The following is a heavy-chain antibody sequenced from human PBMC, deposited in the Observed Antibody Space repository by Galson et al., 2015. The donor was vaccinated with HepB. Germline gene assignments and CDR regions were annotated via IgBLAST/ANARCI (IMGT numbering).Heavy chain of an antibody. CDR2: ITPLLDTP. D-gene: IGHD3-16*01. V-gene: IGHV1-69*08. CDR1: GGTFVTYT. CDR3: ARVTSGGFYPDDY. J-gene: IGHJ4*02. Sequence: SVKVSRKASGGTFVTYTFSWVRQAPGQGLEWMGRITPLLDTPTYAQKFQGRVTLTADRSTSTVYMELNSLRSEDTAVYYCARVTSGGFYPDDYWGQETLVSGS.